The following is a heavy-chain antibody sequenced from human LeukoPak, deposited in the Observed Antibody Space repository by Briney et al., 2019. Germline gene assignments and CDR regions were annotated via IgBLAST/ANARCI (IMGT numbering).Heavy chain of an antibody. CDR1: GFTFSSYW. Sequence: GGSLRLSCAASGFTFSSYWMSWVRQAPGKGLEWVAKIKQDGSEKYYVDSVKGRFTISRDNAKNSLYLQMNSLRAEDTAVYYCAKGMDYVLTFPYDYWGQGTLVTVSS. CDR3: AKGMDYVLTFPYDY. CDR2: IKQDGSEK. V-gene: IGHV3-7*01. D-gene: IGHD2/OR15-2a*01. J-gene: IGHJ4*02.